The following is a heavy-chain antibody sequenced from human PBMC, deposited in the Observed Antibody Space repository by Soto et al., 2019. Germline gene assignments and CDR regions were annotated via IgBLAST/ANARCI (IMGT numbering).Heavy chain of an antibody. CDR2: ISYDGSNK. Sequence: GGSLRLSCAASGFTSSIYAMHWVRQAPGKGLEWVAVISYDGSNKYYADSVKGRFTISRDNSKNTLYLQMNSLRAEDTAVYYCARGTYYYDTSAYYSTYRLIYWGQGTLVTVSS. J-gene: IGHJ4*02. CDR3: ARGTYYYDTSAYYSTYRLIY. D-gene: IGHD3-22*01. CDR1: GFTSSIYA. V-gene: IGHV3-30-3*01.